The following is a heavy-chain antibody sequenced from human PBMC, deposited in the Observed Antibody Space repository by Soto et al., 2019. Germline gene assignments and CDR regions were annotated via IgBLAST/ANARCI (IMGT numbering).Heavy chain of an antibody. D-gene: IGHD3-22*01. J-gene: IGHJ3*02. CDR2: ISGSGGST. Sequence: EVQLLESGGGLVQPGGSLRLSCAASGFTFSSYAMSWVRQAPGKGLEWVSAISGSGGSTYYADSVKGRFTISRDNSKNTPYLQMNSLRAEDTAVYYCAKGSNTYYYDSSGSRAAFDIWGQGTMVTVSS. CDR1: GFTFSSYA. CDR3: AKGSNTYYYDSSGSRAAFDI. V-gene: IGHV3-23*01.